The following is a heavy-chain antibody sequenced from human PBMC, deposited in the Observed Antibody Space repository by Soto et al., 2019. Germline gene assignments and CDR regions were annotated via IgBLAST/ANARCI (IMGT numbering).Heavy chain of an antibody. CDR1: GYTFTSYG. CDR2: ISAYNGNT. CDR3: ARADSSGWYVWFDP. J-gene: IGHJ5*02. D-gene: IGHD6-19*01. Sequence: ASVKVSCKASGYTFTSYGISWVRQAPGQGLEWMGWISAYNGNTNYERKLRGRGTMTTATSTTTAYMELRSLRSDDTAVYYCARADSSGWYVWFDPWGPGTLVTVSS. V-gene: IGHV1-18*01.